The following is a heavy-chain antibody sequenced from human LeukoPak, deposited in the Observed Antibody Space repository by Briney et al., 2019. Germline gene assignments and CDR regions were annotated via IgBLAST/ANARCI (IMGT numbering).Heavy chain of an antibody. D-gene: IGHD3-10*01. CDR2: IYYSGST. CDR1: GGSISSYY. CDR3: ARDLDGSGSLDY. J-gene: IGHJ4*02. V-gene: IGHV4-59*01. Sequence: SETLPLTCTVSGGSISSYYWSWIRQPPGKGLEWIGYIYYSGSTNYNPSLKSRVTISVDTSKNQFSLKLSSVTAADTAVYYCARDLDGSGSLDYWGQGTLVTVSS.